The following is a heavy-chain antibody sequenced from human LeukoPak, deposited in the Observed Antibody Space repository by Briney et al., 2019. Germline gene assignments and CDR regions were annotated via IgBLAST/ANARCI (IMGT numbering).Heavy chain of an antibody. CDR2: INHSGST. Sequence: SETLSLTCNVSGVSISSSSYYWSWIRQPPGKGLEWIGEINHSGSTNYNPSLKSRVTISVDTSKNQFSLKLSSVTAADTAVYYCARRVVVVTATLFDYWGQGTLVTVSS. J-gene: IGHJ4*02. D-gene: IGHD2-21*02. CDR1: GVSISSSSYY. V-gene: IGHV4-39*07. CDR3: ARRVVVVTATLFDY.